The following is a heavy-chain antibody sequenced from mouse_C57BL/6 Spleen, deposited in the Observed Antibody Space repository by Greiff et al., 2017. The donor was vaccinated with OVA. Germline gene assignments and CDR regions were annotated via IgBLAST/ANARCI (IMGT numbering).Heavy chain of an antibody. J-gene: IGHJ4*01. D-gene: IGHD2-3*01. CDR3: VSSPGWYYAMDY. CDR1: GFSFNTYA. Sequence: EVQRVESGGGLVQPKGSLKLSCAASGFSFNTYAMSWVRQAPGKGLEWVARIRSKSNNYATYYADSVKDRFTISRDDSESMLYLQMNNLKTEDTAMYYCVSSPGWYYAMDYWGQGTSVTVSS. CDR2: IRSKSNNYAT. V-gene: IGHV10-1*01.